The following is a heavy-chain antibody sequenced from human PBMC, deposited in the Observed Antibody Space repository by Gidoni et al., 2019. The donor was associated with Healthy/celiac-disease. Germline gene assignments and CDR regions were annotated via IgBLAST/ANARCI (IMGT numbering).Heavy chain of an antibody. V-gene: IGHV3-30*18. D-gene: IGHD3-3*01. CDR2: ISYDGSNK. CDR3: VKDLAIFGVGYYYGMDV. Sequence: QVPLVESGGGVVQPGRSLRRSCAAAGFTFRSYGMHWVRQAPGKGLEWVAVISYDGSNKYYADSVKGRFTISRDNSKNTLYLPMNSLRAEDTAVYYCVKDLAIFGVGYYYGMDVWGQGTTVTVSS. CDR1: GFTFRSYG. J-gene: IGHJ6*02.